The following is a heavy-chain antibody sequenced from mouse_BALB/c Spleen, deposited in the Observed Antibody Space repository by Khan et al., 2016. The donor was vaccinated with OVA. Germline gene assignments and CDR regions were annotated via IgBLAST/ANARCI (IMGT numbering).Heavy chain of an antibody. D-gene: IGHD4-1*01. Sequence: QVQLQQSGAELMKPGASVKISCKATGYTFSSYWIEWVKQRPGHGLEWIGEILPGSDNTNYNEKFKGKATFTVDTSSNTAYMPISSLTSEDSAVYYCARGAGTTYGMDYWGQGTSVTVSS. CDR3: ARGAGTTYGMDY. J-gene: IGHJ4*01. CDR1: GYTFSSYW. CDR2: ILPGSDNT. V-gene: IGHV1-9*01.